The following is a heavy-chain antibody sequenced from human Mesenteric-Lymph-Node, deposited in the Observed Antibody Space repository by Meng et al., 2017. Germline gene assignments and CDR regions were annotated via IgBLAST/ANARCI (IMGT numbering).Heavy chain of an antibody. J-gene: IGHJ4*02. CDR3: ARRPTGIDY. D-gene: IGHD2-8*02. CDR1: GGSISSNNW. CDR2: VYHNGNA. Sequence: VHLQESGPGLVKPSGTLSLTCAVSGGSISSNNWWSWVRQPPGKGLEWIGEVYHNGNANYNPSLKSRVTISVDKSKNQFSLKLSFVAAADTAVYYCARRPTGIDYWGQGTLVTVSS. V-gene: IGHV4-4*02.